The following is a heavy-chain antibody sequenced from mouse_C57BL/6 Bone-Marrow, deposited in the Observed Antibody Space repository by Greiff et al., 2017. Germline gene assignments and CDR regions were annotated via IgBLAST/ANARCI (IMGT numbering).Heavy chain of an antibody. V-gene: IGHV1-7*01. J-gene: IGHJ3*01. CDR3: ARGIYDGFLWFAY. CDR2: INPSSGYT. Sequence: VQLKESGAELAKPGASVKLSCKASGYTFTSYWMHWVKQRPGQGLEWIGYINPSSGYTKYNQKFKDKATLTADKSSSNAYLQLSSLTYEDSAVYYCARGIYDGFLWFAYWGQGTLVTVSA. CDR1: GYTFTSYW. D-gene: IGHD2-3*01.